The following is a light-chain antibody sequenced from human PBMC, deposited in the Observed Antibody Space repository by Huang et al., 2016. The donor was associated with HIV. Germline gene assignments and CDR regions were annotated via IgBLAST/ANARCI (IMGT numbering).Light chain of an antibody. CDR3: QQYGSSPQT. V-gene: IGKV3-20*01. CDR2: VAS. J-gene: IGKJ1*01. Sequence: EIVLTQSPGTLSLSPGERATLSCRASQSVSSSYLAWYQQKPGQAPRLLIYVASSRATGIPDRLSGRGSVTDFTLTISRLEPEDFAGYYCQQYGSSPQTFGQGTKVEIK. CDR1: QSVSSSY.